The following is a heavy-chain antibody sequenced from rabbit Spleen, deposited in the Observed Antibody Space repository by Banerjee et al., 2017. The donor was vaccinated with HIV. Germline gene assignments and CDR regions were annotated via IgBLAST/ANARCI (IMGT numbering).Heavy chain of an antibody. J-gene: IGHJ4*01. CDR1: GFSFSNKSV. D-gene: IGHD1-1*01. CDR3: ARHSEWVGLDL. Sequence: QEQLVESGGGLVKPEGSLKLSCTASGFSFSNKSVMCWVRQAPGKGLEWIACINAVTGKAVYAGWVKGRFTFSKTASTTVTLQMTRVTAADSCAYFCARHSEWVGLDLWGPGTLVTVS. CDR2: INAVTGKA. V-gene: IGHV1S45*01.